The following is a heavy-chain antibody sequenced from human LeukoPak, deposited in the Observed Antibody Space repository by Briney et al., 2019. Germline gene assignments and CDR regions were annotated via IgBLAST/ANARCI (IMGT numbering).Heavy chain of an antibody. D-gene: IGHD6-13*01. V-gene: IGHV3-66*01. J-gene: IGHJ1*01. CDR1: GFTVSSNY. CDR3: AREVRKAAAGPTRYFQH. CDR2: IYSGGST. Sequence: QTGGSLRLSCAASGFTVSSNYMSWVRQAPGKGLEWVSVIYSGGSTYYADSVKGRFTTSRDNSKNTLYLQMNSLRAEDTAVYYCAREVRKAAAGPTRYFQHWGQGTLVTVSS.